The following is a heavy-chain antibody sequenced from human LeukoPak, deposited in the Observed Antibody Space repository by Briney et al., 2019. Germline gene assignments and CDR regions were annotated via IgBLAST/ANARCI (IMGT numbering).Heavy chain of an antibody. V-gene: IGHV3-21*01. J-gene: IGHJ4*02. CDR2: ISGESKYI. CDR1: GFTFSSSS. D-gene: IGHD3-10*01. Sequence: PGGSLRLSCAAAGFTFSSSSMNRVRQTPGKGLEWVSSISGESKYIYYADSVTGRSTISRDNAKNSLYLQMNSLRAEDTAVYYCARGAVFQGNYDYWGQGTQVTVSS. CDR3: ARGAVFQGNYDY.